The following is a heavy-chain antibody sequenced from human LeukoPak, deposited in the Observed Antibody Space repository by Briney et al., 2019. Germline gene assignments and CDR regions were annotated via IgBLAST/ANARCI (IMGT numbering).Heavy chain of an antibody. Sequence: GRSLRLAWPPSGFTVSSNYMSSARQAPGKGLELLSFIYATVRSYYADSVKGRFTISRDDPKKTLFLQMNSLRAEDTAVYYCARDPPMTTAIALDVWGQGTTVTVSS. CDR2: IYATVRS. J-gene: IGHJ6*02. D-gene: IGHD4-11*01. CDR3: ARDPPMTTAIALDV. CDR1: GFTVSSNY. V-gene: IGHV3-66*01.